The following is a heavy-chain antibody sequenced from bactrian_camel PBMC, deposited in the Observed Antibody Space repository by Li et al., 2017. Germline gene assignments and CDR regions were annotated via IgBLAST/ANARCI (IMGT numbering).Heavy chain of an antibody. V-gene: IGHV3S54*01. CDR3: AVDQPCNACRGGHCPYPSSYGY. CDR2: LYTGTNSA. D-gene: IGHD1*01. CDR1: GDTCSDTC. J-gene: IGHJ6*01. Sequence: HVQLVESGGGSVQAGGSLELSCAYSGDTCSDTCMGWFRQAPGKERETVATLYTGTNSAYYADSMKGRSSISQDSAKNTLYLQMNTLKPEDTAMYYCAVDQPCNACRGGHCPYPSSYGYWGQGTQVTVS.